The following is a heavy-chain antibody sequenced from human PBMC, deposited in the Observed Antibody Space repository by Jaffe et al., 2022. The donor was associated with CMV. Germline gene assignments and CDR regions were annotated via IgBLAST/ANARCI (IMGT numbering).Heavy chain of an antibody. D-gene: IGHD6-19*01. V-gene: IGHV4-34*01. CDR2: INHSGST. CDR1: GGSFSGYY. Sequence: QVQLQQWGAGLLKPSETLSLTCAVYGGSFSGYYWSWIRQPPGKGLEWIGEINHSGSTNYNPSLKSRVTISVDTSKNQFSLKLSSVTAADTAVYYCARVTSGWHAGTIDYWGQGTLVTVSS. J-gene: IGHJ4*02. CDR3: ARVTSGWHAGTIDY.